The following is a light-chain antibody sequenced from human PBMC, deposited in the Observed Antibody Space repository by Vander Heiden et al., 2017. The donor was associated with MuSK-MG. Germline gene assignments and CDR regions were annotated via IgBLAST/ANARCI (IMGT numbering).Light chain of an antibody. Sequence: EIVLTQSPGTLSLSPGERATLSCRASQSVSSSYLAWYQQKPGQAPRLLIYGASSRATDIPDRFSGSESGTDFTLTISRLEPEDFAVYYCQQDGSSLITFGQGTLMEIK. CDR3: QQDGSSLIT. V-gene: IGKV3-20*01. CDR1: QSVSSSY. CDR2: GAS. J-gene: IGKJ5*01.